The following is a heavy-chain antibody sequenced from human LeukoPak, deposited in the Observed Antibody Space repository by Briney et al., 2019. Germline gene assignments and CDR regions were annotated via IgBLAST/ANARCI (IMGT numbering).Heavy chain of an antibody. CDR3: ARGGWWYYDSSGDDAFDI. J-gene: IGHJ3*02. Sequence: KPSETLSLTCTVSGGSISSYYWSWIRQPAGXXLEWIGRIYTSGSTNYNPSLKSRVTMSVDTSKNQFPLKLSSVTAADTAVYYCARGGWWYYDSSGDDAFDIWGQGTMVTVSS. D-gene: IGHD3-22*01. V-gene: IGHV4-4*07. CDR1: GGSISSYY. CDR2: IYTSGST.